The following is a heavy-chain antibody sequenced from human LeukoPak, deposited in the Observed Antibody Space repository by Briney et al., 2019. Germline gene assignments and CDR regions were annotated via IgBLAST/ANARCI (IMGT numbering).Heavy chain of an antibody. CDR2: IYHSGST. V-gene: IGHV4-4*02. Sequence: SETLSLTCAVSGGSISSSNWWSWVRQPPGKGLEWIGEIYHSGSTNYNPSLKSRVTISVDTSKNQFSLKLSSVTAAVTAVYYCARTEGRVVNPRRAPIDYWGQGTLVTVSS. CDR3: ARTEGRVVNPRRAPIDY. CDR1: GGSISSSNW. D-gene: IGHD2-21*01. J-gene: IGHJ4*02.